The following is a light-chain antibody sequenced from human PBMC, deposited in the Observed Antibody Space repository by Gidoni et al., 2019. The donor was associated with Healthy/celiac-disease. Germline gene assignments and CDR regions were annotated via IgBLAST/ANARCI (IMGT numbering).Light chain of an antibody. J-gene: IGKJ1*01. CDR3: QQYGSSPKT. Sequence: EIVSTQSPGTLSLSPGERATLSCRASQSVSSSYLAWYQQKPGQAPRLLIYGASSRATGIPDRFSGSGSGTDFTITISRLEPEDFAVYYCQQYGSSPKTFGQGTKVEIK. CDR1: QSVSSSY. CDR2: GAS. V-gene: IGKV3-20*01.